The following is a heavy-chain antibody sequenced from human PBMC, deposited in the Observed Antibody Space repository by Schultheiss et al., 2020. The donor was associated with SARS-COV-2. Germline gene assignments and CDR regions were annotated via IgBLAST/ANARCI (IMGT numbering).Heavy chain of an antibody. CDR3: ARAIGGCSGNTCYFDY. V-gene: IGHV1-3*01. D-gene: IGHD2-15*01. CDR1: GYTFTSYA. CDR2: INAGNGNT. Sequence: ASVKVSCKASGYTFTSYAMHWVRQAPGQRLEWMGWINAGNGNTKYSQKFQGRVTITRDTSASTAYMELSSLRSDDTAVYYCARAIGGCSGNTCYFDYWGQGTLVTVSS. J-gene: IGHJ4*02.